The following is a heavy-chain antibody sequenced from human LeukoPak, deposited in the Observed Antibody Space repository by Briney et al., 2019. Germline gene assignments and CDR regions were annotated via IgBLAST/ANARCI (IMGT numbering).Heavy chain of an antibody. CDR3: ASDTGTTLYYYYYMDV. CDR2: IIPIFGTA. J-gene: IGHJ6*03. CDR1: GGTFSSYA. Sequence: SVKASCKASGGTFSSYAISWVRQAPGQGLEWMGGIIPIFGTANYAQKFQGRVTITADESTSTAYMELSSLRSEDTAVYYCASDTGTTLYYYYYMDVWGKGTTVTVSS. V-gene: IGHV1-69*13. D-gene: IGHD1-7*01.